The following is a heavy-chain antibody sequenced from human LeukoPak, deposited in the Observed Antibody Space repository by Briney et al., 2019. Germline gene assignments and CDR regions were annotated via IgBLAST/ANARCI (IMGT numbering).Heavy chain of an antibody. Sequence: GGSLRLSCAASGFTFNAYFMHWVRQAPGKGLEWLAVMSYDEINKYYADSVKGRFTISRDDSKNTLFLQMNSLRPEDTAVYYCTTTPRGIGWGQGTLVTVPS. J-gene: IGHJ4*02. CDR3: TTTPRGIG. D-gene: IGHD4-23*01. V-gene: IGHV3-30*03. CDR2: MSYDEINK. CDR1: GFTFNAYF.